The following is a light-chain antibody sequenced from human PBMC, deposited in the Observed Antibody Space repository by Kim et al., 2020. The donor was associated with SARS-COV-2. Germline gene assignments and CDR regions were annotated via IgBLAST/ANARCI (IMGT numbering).Light chain of an antibody. CDR2: FDH. J-gene: IGLJ2*01. V-gene: IGLV1-36*01. CDR3: AVWDDILHGLV. CDR1: SSNIANNA. Sequence: QSVLTQPPSVSAAPRQRVTISCSGRSSNIANNAVNWYQHVPGKAPKLLIYFDHLLPSGVADRFSGSKSGTSASLAISGLQYDDEAVYYCAVWDDILHGLVFGGGTQLTVL.